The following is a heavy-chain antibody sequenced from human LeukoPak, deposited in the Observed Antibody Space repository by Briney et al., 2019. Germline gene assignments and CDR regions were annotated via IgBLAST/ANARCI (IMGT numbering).Heavy chain of an antibody. CDR3: ASYSGSYSAY. CDR2: INHSGST. J-gene: IGHJ4*02. Sequence: SETLSLTCAVYGGSFSGYYWSWIRQPPGKGLEWIGEINHSGSTNYNPSLKSRVTISVDTSKNQFSLKLSSVTAADTAVYYCASYSGSYSAYWGQGTLVTVSS. V-gene: IGHV4-34*01. CDR1: GGSFSGYY. D-gene: IGHD1-26*01.